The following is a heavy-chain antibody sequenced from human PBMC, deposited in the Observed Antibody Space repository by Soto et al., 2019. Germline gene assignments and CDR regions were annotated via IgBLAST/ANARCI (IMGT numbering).Heavy chain of an antibody. CDR2: ISYSSTYI. V-gene: IGHV3-21*01. D-gene: IGHD6-25*01. CDR3: AGRSGGPFDY. Sequence: EVQLVESGGGLVKPGGSLRLSCAASGFTFSTYSMNWVRQAPGKGLAWVSSISYSSTYIYYADSVKGRFTISRDDAKNSLYLQMDSLRAEDTAVYYCAGRSGGPFDYWGQGTLVTVSS. J-gene: IGHJ4*02. CDR1: GFTFSTYS.